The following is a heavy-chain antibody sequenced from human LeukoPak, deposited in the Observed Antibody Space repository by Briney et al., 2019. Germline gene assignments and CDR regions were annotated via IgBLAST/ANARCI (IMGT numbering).Heavy chain of an antibody. Sequence: SGTLSLTCAVSGGSISSSNWWSWIRQPPGKGLEWIGEIYHSGSTNYNPSLKSRVTISVDTSKNQFSLKLSSVTAADTAVYYCARERDGSGTQRGLDYWGQGTLVTVSS. J-gene: IGHJ4*02. V-gene: IGHV4-4*02. CDR1: GGSISSSNW. CDR3: ARERDGSGTQRGLDY. D-gene: IGHD3-10*01. CDR2: IYHSGST.